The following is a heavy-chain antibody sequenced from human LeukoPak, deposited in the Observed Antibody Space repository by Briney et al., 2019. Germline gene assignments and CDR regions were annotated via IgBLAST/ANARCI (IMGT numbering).Heavy chain of an antibody. CDR1: GFTFGDFA. CDR3: AKDSRRRSYYYYFYMDV. CDR2: MSFNGGNT. V-gene: IGHV3-9*01. J-gene: IGHJ6*03. Sequence: GGSLRLSCTGSGFTFGDFAMHWVRQAPGKGLEWISGMSFNGGNTAYAASVKGRFTISRDNAKNSLYLQMDSLRPEDTALYFCAKDSRRRSYYYYFYMDVWGKGTTVTVS.